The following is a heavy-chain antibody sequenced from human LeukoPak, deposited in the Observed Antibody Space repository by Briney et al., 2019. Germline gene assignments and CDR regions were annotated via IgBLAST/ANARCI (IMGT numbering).Heavy chain of an antibody. V-gene: IGHV3-74*01. CDR3: ARDHYHSIDY. D-gene: IGHD3-16*01. CDR2: ITADGRST. J-gene: IGHJ4*02. CDR1: GFTFSSYG. Sequence: PGGSLRLSCAASGFTFSSYGMHWVRQGPGTGLVWVSLITADGRSTTYADSVKGRFTISRDNAKNTLYLQMHSLRAEETAVYYCARDHYHSIDYWGQGTLVTVSS.